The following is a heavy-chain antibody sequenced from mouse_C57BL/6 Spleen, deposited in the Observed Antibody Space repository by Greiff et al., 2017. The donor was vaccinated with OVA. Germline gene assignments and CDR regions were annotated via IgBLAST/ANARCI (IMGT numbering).Heavy chain of an antibody. D-gene: IGHD2-4*01. V-gene: IGHV1-59*01. J-gene: IGHJ4*01. CDR3: ARRSLYDYDVGYAMDY. Sequence: QVQLQQPGAELVRPGTSVKLSCKASGYTFTSYWMHWVKQRPGQGLEWIGVIDPSDSYTNYNQKFKGKATLTVDTSSSTAYRQLSSLTSEDSAVYYCARRSLYDYDVGYAMDYWGQGTSVTVSS. CDR2: IDPSDSYT. CDR1: GYTFTSYW.